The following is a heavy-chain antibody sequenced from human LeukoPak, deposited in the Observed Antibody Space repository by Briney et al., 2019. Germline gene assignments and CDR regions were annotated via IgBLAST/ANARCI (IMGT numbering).Heavy chain of an antibody. D-gene: IGHD2-15*01. Sequence: SETLSLTCTVSGGSISSYYWSWIRQPAGKGLDWIGRIYSSGSTNYNPSLKSRVTMSVDTSKNQFSLKLTYVTATDTAVYYCARVYCSGGSCYSGFDYWGQGTLVTVSS. CDR2: IYSSGST. V-gene: IGHV4-4*07. CDR1: GGSISSYY. J-gene: IGHJ4*02. CDR3: ARVYCSGGSCYSGFDY.